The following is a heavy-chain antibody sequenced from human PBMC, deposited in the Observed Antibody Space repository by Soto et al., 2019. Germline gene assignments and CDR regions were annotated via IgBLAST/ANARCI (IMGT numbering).Heavy chain of an antibody. V-gene: IGHV3-23*01. CDR2: VSGWARST. D-gene: IGHD3-16*01. J-gene: IGHJ3*01. CDR1: GFTFINYA. Sequence: EVQLLDSGGGLVQPGGSLRLSCVASGFTFINYAMGWVRQTPGKGLEWVSAVSGWARSTSYADSVKGRFTVCRDNFKNTVFLQMDSLRVDDTAVYHCAKMPPFSGDYRDAFDVWGQGTMVTVSS. CDR3: AKMPPFSGDYRDAFDV.